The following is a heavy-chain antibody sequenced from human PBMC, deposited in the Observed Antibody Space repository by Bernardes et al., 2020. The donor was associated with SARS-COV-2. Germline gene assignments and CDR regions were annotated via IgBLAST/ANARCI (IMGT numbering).Heavy chain of an antibody. V-gene: IGHV1-2*04. CDR2: INPNSGGT. D-gene: IGHD3-10*01. CDR1: GYTFTGYY. CDR3: ARAGAGWFGELLTSYYFDY. Sequence: ASVKVSCKASGYTFTGYYMHWVRQAPGQGLEWMGWINPNSGGTNYAQKFQGWVTMTRDTSISTAYMELSRLRSDDTAVYYCARAGAGWFGELLTSYYFDYWGQGTLVTVSS. J-gene: IGHJ4*02.